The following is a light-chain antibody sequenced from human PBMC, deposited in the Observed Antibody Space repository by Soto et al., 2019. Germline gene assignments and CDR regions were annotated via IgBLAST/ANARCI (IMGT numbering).Light chain of an antibody. CDR2: LNSDGSH. Sequence: QSVLTQSPSASASLGASVKLTYTLSSGLSNYAIAWHQQQPEKGPRYLMKLNSDGSHSKGDGIPDRFSGSSSGAERYLTISSLQSEDEADYYCQTWGTGPWVFGGGTKLTVL. V-gene: IGLV4-69*01. CDR3: QTWGTGPWV. CDR1: SGLSNYA. J-gene: IGLJ3*02.